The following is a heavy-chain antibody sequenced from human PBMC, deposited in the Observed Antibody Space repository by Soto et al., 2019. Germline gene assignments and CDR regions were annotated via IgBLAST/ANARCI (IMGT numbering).Heavy chain of an antibody. CDR3: AREGTQMAFDY. CDR2: IYSGGST. J-gene: IGHJ4*02. V-gene: IGHV3-53*01. D-gene: IGHD1-1*01. CDR1: GFTVSSNY. Sequence: PGGSLRLSCAASGFTVSSNYMSWVRQAPGKGLEWVSVIYSGGSTYYAGSVKGRFTISRDNSKNTLYLQMNSLRAEDTAVYYCAREGTQMAFDYWGQGTLVTVSS.